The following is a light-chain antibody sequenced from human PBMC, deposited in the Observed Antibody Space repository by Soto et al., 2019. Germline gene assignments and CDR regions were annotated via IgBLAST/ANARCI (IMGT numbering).Light chain of an antibody. Sequence: DNKMTQSPSTLSASVGDRVTITCRASQSISSWLAWYQQKPGKAPKLLIYKASSLESGVPSRFSGRGSGTEFTLTISSLQPDDFATYYCQHLWTFGQGTKVDIK. V-gene: IGKV1-5*03. J-gene: IGKJ1*01. CDR1: QSISSW. CDR3: QHLWT. CDR2: KAS.